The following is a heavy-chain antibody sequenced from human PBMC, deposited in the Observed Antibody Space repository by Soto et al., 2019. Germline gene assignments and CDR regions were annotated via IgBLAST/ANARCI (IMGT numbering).Heavy chain of an antibody. CDR2: ISSGGNTI. D-gene: IGHD2-2*01. CDR1: GFTFNDHY. J-gene: IGHJ4*02. CDR3: ARGARYCSGPTCAKNPVDY. Sequence: PGGSLRLSCAASGFTFNDHYMTWIRQAPGKGLEWVSHISSGGNTIYYADSVKGRFTISRDNAKNSLYLHVTSLRADDTAVYYCARGARYCSGPTCAKNPVDYWGQGTLVTVSS. V-gene: IGHV3-11*01.